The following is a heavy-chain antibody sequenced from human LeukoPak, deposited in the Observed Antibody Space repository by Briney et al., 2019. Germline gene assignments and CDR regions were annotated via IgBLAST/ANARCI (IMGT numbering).Heavy chain of an antibody. Sequence: GGSLRLSCPASGFTFSSYAMHWVRQAPGKGLEYVSAISSNGGSTYYADSVKGRFTISRDNSKNTLYLQMSSLRAEDTAVYYCVKEGDSSSWYEVDYWGQGTLVTVSS. CDR3: VKEGDSSSWYEVDY. V-gene: IGHV3-64D*06. CDR2: ISSNGGST. J-gene: IGHJ4*02. D-gene: IGHD6-13*01. CDR1: GFTFSSYA.